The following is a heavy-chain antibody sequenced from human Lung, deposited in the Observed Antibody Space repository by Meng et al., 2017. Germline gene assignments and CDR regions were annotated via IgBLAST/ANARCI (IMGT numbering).Heavy chain of an antibody. CDR1: GFTFSSYS. Sequence: GGSLRLSCAASGFTFSSYSMNWVRQAPGKGLEWVSSISSSSSYIYYADSVKGRFTISRDNAKNSLYLQMNSRRAEDTAVYYCASFDYLYYYYGMDVWGQGTTVTVSS. V-gene: IGHV3-21*01. CDR2: ISSSSSYI. CDR3: ASFDYLYYYYGMDV. D-gene: IGHD3-9*01. J-gene: IGHJ6*02.